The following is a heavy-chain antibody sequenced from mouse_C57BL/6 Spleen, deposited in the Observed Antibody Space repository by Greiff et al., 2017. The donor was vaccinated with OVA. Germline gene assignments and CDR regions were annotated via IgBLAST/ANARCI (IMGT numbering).Heavy chain of an antibody. CDR1: GYAFSSSW. V-gene: IGHV1-82*01. CDR3: AKGAYGNYFFDY. D-gene: IGHD2-10*02. J-gene: IGHJ2*01. Sequence: QVQLKQSGPELVKPGASVKISCKASGYAFSSSWMNWVKQRPGKGLEWLGRIYPGDGATNYNGKFKGKATLTADKSSSTAYMQLSSLTSEDSAVYFCAKGAYGNYFFDYWGQGTTLTVSS. CDR2: IYPGDGAT.